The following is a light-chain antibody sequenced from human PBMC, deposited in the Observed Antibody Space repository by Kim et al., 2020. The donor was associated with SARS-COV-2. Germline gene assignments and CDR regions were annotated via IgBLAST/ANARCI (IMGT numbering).Light chain of an antibody. J-gene: IGLJ2*01. CDR1: SGSIDDNY. CDR3: QSYNRSNVV. Sequence: KTVTISCTRSSGSIDDNYVQWYKQRPGGVPTAVIYEDDQRPSGVSDRFSGSIDNSSNSASLTISGLKTEDEADYYCQSYNRSNVVFGGGTQLTVL. V-gene: IGLV6-57*03. CDR2: EDD.